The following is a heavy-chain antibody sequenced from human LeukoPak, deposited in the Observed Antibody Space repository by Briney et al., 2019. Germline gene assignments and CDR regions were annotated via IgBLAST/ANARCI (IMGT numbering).Heavy chain of an antibody. CDR1: GGSISSGSYF. D-gene: IGHD3-9*01. J-gene: IGHJ4*02. CDR2: IYYSGST. CDR3: ARHGNYDILTGYYPSGFDY. V-gene: IGHV4-61*10. Sequence: SQTLSLTCTVSGGSISSGSYFWTWIRQPAGKGLEWIGYIYYSGSTNYNPSLKSRVTLSLDTSKNQFSLKLTSVTAADTAVYYCARHGNYDILTGYYPSGFDYWGQGTLVTVSS.